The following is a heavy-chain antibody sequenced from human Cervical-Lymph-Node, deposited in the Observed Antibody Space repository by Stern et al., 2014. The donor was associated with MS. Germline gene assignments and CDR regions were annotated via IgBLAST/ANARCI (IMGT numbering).Heavy chain of an antibody. CDR1: GFSVATAGVG. V-gene: IGHV2-5*02. CDR3: AHSRVKYCRGGTCYSSLFDY. CDR2: LYWDDDK. Sequence: ITLKESGPTLVKPTQTVTLTCTLSGFSVATAGVGVGWIRQPPGKALEWLALLYWDDDKLYSPSLKNRLTIIKDTSKNQVVLTMTNVDPVDTATYYCAHSRVKYCRGGTCYSSLFDYWGQGTLVTVSS. J-gene: IGHJ4*02. D-gene: IGHD2-15*01.